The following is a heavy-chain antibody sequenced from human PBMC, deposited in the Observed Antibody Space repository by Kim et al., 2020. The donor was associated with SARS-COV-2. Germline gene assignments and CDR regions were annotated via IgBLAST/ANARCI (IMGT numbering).Heavy chain of an antibody. V-gene: IGHV4-31*03. CDR2: IYYSGST. CDR1: GGSISSGGYY. D-gene: IGHD3-10*01. J-gene: IGHJ6*02. Sequence: SETLSLTCTVSGGSISSGGYYWSWIRQHPGKGLEWIGYIYYSGSTYYNPSLKSRVTISVDTSKNQFSLKLSSVTAADTAVYYCASGLLWFGELYGGMDVWGQGTTVTVSS. CDR3: ASGLLWFGELYGGMDV.